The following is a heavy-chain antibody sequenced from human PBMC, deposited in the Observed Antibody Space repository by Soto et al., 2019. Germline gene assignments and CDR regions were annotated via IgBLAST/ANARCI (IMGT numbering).Heavy chain of an antibody. J-gene: IGHJ4*02. CDR1: GGSISSYY. D-gene: IGHD3-16*02. Sequence: QVQLQESGPGLVKPSETLSLTCTVSGGSISSYYWSWIRQPPGKGLEWIGYIYYSGSTNYNPSLKKRGTITVDTSKNQFSLKLGSVTAADTAVYYCARLRLGGGSYRLFDYWGQGTLVTVSS. CDR3: ARLRLGGGSYRLFDY. V-gene: IGHV4-59*08. CDR2: IYYSGST.